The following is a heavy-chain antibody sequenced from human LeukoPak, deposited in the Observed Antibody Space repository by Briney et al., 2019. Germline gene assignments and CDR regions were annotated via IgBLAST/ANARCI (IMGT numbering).Heavy chain of an antibody. J-gene: IGHJ4*02. CDR2: RYHSGST. D-gene: IGHD6-6*01. CDR1: NYSISGGYY. CDR3: ARDLPSIARLYYFDY. Sequence: PSGTLCLTCAVSNYSISGGYYWGGIRQPPGRGVGGFVSRYHSGSTYYNPSLKGRFTISVDSSKNKFSLNISSLIAADTAVYYCARDLPSIARLYYFDYWGQGTLVTVSS. V-gene: IGHV4-38-2*02.